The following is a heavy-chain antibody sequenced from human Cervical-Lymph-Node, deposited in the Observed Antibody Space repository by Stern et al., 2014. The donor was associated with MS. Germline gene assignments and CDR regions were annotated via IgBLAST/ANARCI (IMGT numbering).Heavy chain of an antibody. CDR2: IWWNDDK. J-gene: IGHJ2*01. Sequence: QITLKESGPTLVRPTQTLTLTCTFSEFSLSRSGLGVGWIRQSPGKAVEWLALIWWNDDKRYSPSLKTRLTITTTTSKNQVVLKFTDMDPVDTATYYCARVQVRFWQLDLWGRGTPVTVSS. CDR1: EFSLSRSGLG. CDR3: ARVQVRFWQLDL. V-gene: IGHV2-5*01. D-gene: IGHD1-1*01.